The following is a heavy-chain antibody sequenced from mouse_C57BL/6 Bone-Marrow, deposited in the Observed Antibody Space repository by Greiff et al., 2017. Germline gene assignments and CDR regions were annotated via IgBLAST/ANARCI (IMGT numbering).Heavy chain of an antibody. CDR1: GFTFSSYG. J-gene: IGHJ3*01. CDR2: ISSGGSYT. D-gene: IGHD1-1*01. V-gene: IGHV5-6*01. Sequence: VHVKQSGGDLVKPGGSLKLSCAASGFTFSSYGMSWVRQTPDKRLEWVATISSGGSYTYSPDSVKGRFTISRDNAKNTLYLQMSSLKSEDTAMYYCARRGITTVVAPAWFAYWGQGTLVTVSA. CDR3: ARRGITTVVAPAWFAY.